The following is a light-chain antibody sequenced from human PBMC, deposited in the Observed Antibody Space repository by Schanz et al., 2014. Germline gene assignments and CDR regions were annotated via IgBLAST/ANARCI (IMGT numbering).Light chain of an antibody. CDR2: EGS. V-gene: IGLV2-14*02. Sequence: QSALTQPASVSGSPGQSITISCTGTSSDVGSYNLVSWYQQHPGKAPKLMIYEGSKRPSGVSNRISGSKSGNTASLTVSGLQPDEEADDYCSSFGGSNNPPWVFGGGTKLTVL. J-gene: IGLJ3*02. CDR1: SSDVGSYNL. CDR3: SSFGGSNNPPWV.